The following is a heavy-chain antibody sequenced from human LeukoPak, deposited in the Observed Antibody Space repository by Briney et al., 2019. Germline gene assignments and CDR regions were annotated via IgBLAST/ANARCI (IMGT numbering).Heavy chain of an antibody. D-gene: IGHD5-12*01. CDR2: IYHSGST. CDR3: ARATIYYYYMDV. Sequence: PSQTLSLTCTVSGGSISSGGYYWSWIRQPPGKGLEWIGYIYHSGSTYYNPSLKSRVTISVDTSKNQFSLKLSSVTAADTAVYYCARATIYYYYMDVWGKGTTVTVSS. V-gene: IGHV4-30-2*01. CDR1: GGSISSGGYY. J-gene: IGHJ6*03.